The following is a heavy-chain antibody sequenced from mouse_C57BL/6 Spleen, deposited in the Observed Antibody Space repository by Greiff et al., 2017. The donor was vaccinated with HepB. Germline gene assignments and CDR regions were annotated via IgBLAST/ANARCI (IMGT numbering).Heavy chain of an antibody. CDR2: IDPSDSYT. CDR1: GYTFTSYW. D-gene: IGHD2-2*01. CDR3: ARRIYYGYFFDY. V-gene: IGHV1-69*01. J-gene: IGHJ2*01. Sequence: QVQLQQPGAELVMPGASVKLSCKASGYTFTSYWMHWVKQRPGQGLEWIGEIDPSDSYTNYNQKFKGKSTLTVDKSSSTAYMQLSSLTSEDSAVYYCARRIYYGYFFDYWGQGTTLTVSS.